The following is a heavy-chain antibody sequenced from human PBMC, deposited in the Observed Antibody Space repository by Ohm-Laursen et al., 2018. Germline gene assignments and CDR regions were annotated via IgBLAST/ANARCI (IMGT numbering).Heavy chain of an antibody. D-gene: IGHD2-15*01. CDR2: ISGSGGST. Sequence: GSLRLSCAASGFTHSSYAMSWVRQAPGQGLEWVSAISGSGGSTYYADSVKGRFTISRDNSKNTLFLQMSSLRAEDTAVYYCASLGYCSGGSCLWAFDIWGQGTMVTVSS. CDR1: GFTHSSYA. V-gene: IGHV3-23*01. J-gene: IGHJ3*02. CDR3: ASLGYCSGGSCLWAFDI.